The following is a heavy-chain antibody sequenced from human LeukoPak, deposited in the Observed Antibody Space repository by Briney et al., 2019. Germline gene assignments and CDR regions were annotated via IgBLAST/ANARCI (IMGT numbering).Heavy chain of an antibody. J-gene: IGHJ4*02. D-gene: IGHD3-16*01. CDR1: GFTFSDYY. CDR2: ISGSSSSK. V-gene: IGHV3-11*01. CDR3: AKGERAGGDY. Sequence: GGSLRLSCAASGFTFSDYYMSWIRQAPGKGLEWISYISGSSSSKYYADSVKGRFTIPRDNAKNSLYLQMNSLRAEDTAVYYCAKGERAGGDYWGQGTLVTVSS.